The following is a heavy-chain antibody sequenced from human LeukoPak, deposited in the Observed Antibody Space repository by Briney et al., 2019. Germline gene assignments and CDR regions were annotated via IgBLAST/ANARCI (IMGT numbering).Heavy chain of an antibody. J-gene: IGHJ4*02. Sequence: GGSLRLSCAASGFTVSSNCMSWVRQAPGKGLEWVSVIYSGGSTYYADSVTGRFTISRDNSKNTLYLQMNSLRAEDTAVYYCARQTIDDSSGYYDYWGQGTLVTVSS. CDR3: ARQTIDDSSGYYDY. CDR1: GFTVSSNC. CDR2: IYSGGST. D-gene: IGHD3-22*01. V-gene: IGHV3-66*02.